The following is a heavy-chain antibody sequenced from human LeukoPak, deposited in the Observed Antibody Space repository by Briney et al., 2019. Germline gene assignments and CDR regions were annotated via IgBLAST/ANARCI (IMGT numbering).Heavy chain of an antibody. J-gene: IGHJ6*02. CDR3: ARHVRSNYYYYGMDV. Sequence: GESLKISCKGSGYSFTSYWIGWVRQMPGKGLEWMGIIYPGDSDTRYSPSFQGQVIISADKSISTAYLQWSSLKASDTAMYYCARHVRSNYYYYGMDVWGQGTTVTVSS. V-gene: IGHV5-51*01. D-gene: IGHD2-2*01. CDR2: IYPGDSDT. CDR1: GYSFTSYW.